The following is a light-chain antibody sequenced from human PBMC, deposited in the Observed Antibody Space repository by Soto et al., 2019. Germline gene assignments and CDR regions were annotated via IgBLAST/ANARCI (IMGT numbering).Light chain of an antibody. J-gene: IGKJ4*01. CDR2: GAS. CDR3: QQYNTWPLT. V-gene: IGKV3-15*01. Sequence: EIVMTQSPATLSVSPGERATLSCRASQSVSSNLAWYQQKPGQAPRLLIYGASTRATDIPARFSGSGSGTEFTLTISSLQSEDFAFYYCQQYNTWPLTFGGGTKVEIK. CDR1: QSVSSN.